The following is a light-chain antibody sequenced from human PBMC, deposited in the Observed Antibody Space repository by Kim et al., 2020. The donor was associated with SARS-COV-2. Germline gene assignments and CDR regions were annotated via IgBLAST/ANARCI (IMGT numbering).Light chain of an antibody. Sequence: SSELTQDPAVSVALGQTVRITCQGDSLRSYYASWYQQKPGQAPVLVIYGKNNRPSGIPDRFSGSSSGNTASLTINGAQAEDEADYYCNSRDSRGNHWVFG. J-gene: IGLJ3*02. CDR2: GKN. CDR3: NSRDSRGNHWV. CDR1: SLRSYY. V-gene: IGLV3-19*01.